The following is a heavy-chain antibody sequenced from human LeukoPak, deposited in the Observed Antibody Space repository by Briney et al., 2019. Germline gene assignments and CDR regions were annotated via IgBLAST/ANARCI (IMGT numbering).Heavy chain of an antibody. D-gene: IGHD3-10*01. Sequence: PGGSLRLSCAASGFTFSSYAMSWVRQAPGKGLEWVSAISGSGGTTYYADSVKGRFTISRDNSKNTLYLQMNSLRAEDTALYYSAKDRDYYLVGFFDYWGQGTLVTVSS. V-gene: IGHV3-23*01. CDR2: ISGSGGTT. CDR1: GFTFSSYA. J-gene: IGHJ4*02. CDR3: AKDRDYYLVGFFDY.